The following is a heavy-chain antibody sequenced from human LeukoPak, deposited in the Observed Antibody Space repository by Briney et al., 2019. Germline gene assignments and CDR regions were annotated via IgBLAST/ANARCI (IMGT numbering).Heavy chain of an antibody. CDR3: ARDGDKSSGYYSNDNWFDP. CDR1: GYTFTSYG. Sequence: ASVKVSCKASGYTFTSYGISWVRQAPGQGLEWMGWISAYNGNTNYAQKLQGRVTMTTDTSTSTAYMELRSLRSDDTAVYYCARDGDKSSGYYSNDNWFDPWGQGTLVTVSS. J-gene: IGHJ5*02. CDR2: ISAYNGNT. V-gene: IGHV1-18*01. D-gene: IGHD3-22*01.